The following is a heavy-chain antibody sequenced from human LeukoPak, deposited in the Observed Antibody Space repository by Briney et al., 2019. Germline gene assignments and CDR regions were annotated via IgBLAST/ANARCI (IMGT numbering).Heavy chain of an antibody. CDR2: IYTSGST. V-gene: IGHV4-61*02. Sequence: PSETLSLTCTVSGGSISSGSYYWSWIRQPAGKGLEWIVRIYTSGSTNYNPSLKSRVTISVDTSKNQFSLKLSSVTAADTAVYYCARDNGVRYYYYMDVWGKGTTVTVSS. CDR1: GGSISSGSYY. J-gene: IGHJ6*03. D-gene: IGHD2-8*01. CDR3: ARDNGVRYYYYMDV.